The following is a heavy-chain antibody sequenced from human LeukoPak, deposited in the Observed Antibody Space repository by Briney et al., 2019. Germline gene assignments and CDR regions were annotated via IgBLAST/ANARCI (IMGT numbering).Heavy chain of an antibody. D-gene: IGHD3-22*01. V-gene: IGHV3-7*01. CDR1: GFTFSSYW. Sequence: GGSLRLSCAASGFTFSSYWMSWVRQAPGKGLEWVANIKQDGSEKYYVDSVKGRFTISRDNSKNTLYLQMNSLRAEDTAVYYCAGYYDSSGYWLGAFDIWGQGTMVTVSS. J-gene: IGHJ3*02. CDR2: IKQDGSEK. CDR3: AGYYDSSGYWLGAFDI.